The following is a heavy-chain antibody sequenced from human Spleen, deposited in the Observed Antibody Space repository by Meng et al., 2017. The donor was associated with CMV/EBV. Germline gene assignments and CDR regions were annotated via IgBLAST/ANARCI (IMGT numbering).Heavy chain of an antibody. CDR2: IIPIFDTA. D-gene: IGHD2-2*01. J-gene: IGHJ4*02. CDR3: ARAWSTSPVSFDS. Sequence: SVKVSCKASGGTFTSYAISWVRQAPGQGLEGMGGIIPIFDTANYAQKFQGRVTITTDESKSTAYMELSSLRSEDTAVYYCARAWSTSPVSFDSWGQGTLVTVSS. CDR1: GGTFTSYA. V-gene: IGHV1-69*05.